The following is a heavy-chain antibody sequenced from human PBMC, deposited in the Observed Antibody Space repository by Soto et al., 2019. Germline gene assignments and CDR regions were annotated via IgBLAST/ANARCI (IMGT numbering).Heavy chain of an antibody. D-gene: IGHD2-2*01. Sequence: QVQLVQSGAEVKKPGSSVKVSCKASGGTFSSYTISWVRQAPGQGLEWMGRIIPILGIANYEQKFQGRVTITADKSTSTAYMELSSLRSEDTAVYYCARMYQLLSNWFDPWGQGTLVTVSS. CDR1: GGTFSSYT. CDR3: ARMYQLLSNWFDP. J-gene: IGHJ5*02. V-gene: IGHV1-69*02. CDR2: IIPILGIA.